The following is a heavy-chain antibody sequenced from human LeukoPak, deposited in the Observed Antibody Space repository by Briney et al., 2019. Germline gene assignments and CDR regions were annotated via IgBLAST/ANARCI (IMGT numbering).Heavy chain of an antibody. J-gene: IGHJ5*02. D-gene: IGHD5-24*01. CDR2: INPNSGGT. V-gene: IGHV1-2*02. Sequence: ASVKVSCKASGYTFTGYYMHWVRQAPGQGLEWMGWINPNSGGTNYAQKFQGRVTMTRDTSISTAYMELSRLRSDDTAVYYCAREEMATMPNPENWFDPWGQGTLVTVSS. CDR1: GYTFTGYY. CDR3: AREEMATMPNPENWFDP.